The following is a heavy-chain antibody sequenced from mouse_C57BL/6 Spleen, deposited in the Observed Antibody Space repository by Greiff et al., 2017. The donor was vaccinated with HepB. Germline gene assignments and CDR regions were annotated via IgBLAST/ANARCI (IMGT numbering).Heavy chain of an antibody. CDR3: ARPGYYGSSYDFDY. Sequence: QVQLKQPGAELVKPGASVKLSCKASGYTFTSYWMHWVKQRPGQGLEWIGMIHPNSGSTNYNEKFKSKATLTVDKSSSTAYMQLSSLTSEDSAVYYCARPGYYGSSYDFDYWGQGTTLTVSS. V-gene: IGHV1-64*01. D-gene: IGHD1-1*01. CDR2: IHPNSGST. J-gene: IGHJ2*01. CDR1: GYTFTSYW.